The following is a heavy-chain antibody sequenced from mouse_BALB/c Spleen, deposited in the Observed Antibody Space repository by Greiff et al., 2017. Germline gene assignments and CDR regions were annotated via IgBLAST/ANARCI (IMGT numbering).Heavy chain of an antibody. CDR1: GYTFTSYT. CDR2: INPSSGYT. V-gene: IGHV1-4*01. Sequence: QVQLKESGAELARPGASVKMSCKASGYTFTSYTMHWVKQRPGQGLEWIGYINPSSGYTNYNQKFKDKATLTADKSSSTAYMQLSSLTSEDSAVYYCARSPLYGNSPYAMDYWGQGTSVTVSS. J-gene: IGHJ4*01. CDR3: ARSPLYGNSPYAMDY. D-gene: IGHD2-1*01.